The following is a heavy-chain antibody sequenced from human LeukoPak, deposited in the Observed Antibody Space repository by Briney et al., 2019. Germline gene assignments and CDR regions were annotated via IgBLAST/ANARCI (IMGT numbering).Heavy chain of an antibody. CDR2: ISGRTSTI. J-gene: IGHJ6*04. CDR3: AELGITMIGGV. Sequence: GGSLRLSCVVSGFTFSPYSMNWVRQAPGKGLEWVAYISGRTSTIYYADSVYGRFTISRDNAKNSLYLQMNSLRAEDTAVYYCAELGITMIGGVWGKGTTVTISS. V-gene: IGHV3-48*01. D-gene: IGHD3-10*02. CDR1: GFTFSPYS.